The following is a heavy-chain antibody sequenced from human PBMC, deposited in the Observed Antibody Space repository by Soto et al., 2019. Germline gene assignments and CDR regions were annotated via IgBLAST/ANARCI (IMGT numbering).Heavy chain of an antibody. J-gene: IGHJ6*02. CDR2: IWYDGSNK. V-gene: IGHV3-33*01. Sequence: VQLVESGGGVVQPGRSLRLSCAASGFTFSSYGMHWVRQAPGKGLEWVAVIWYDGSNKYYADSVKGRFTISRDNSKNTLYLQMNSLRAEDTAVYYCARDLSAGTTGGYYYYYGMDVWGQGTTVTVSS. D-gene: IGHD1-1*01. CDR3: ARDLSAGTTGGYYYYYGMDV. CDR1: GFTFSSYG.